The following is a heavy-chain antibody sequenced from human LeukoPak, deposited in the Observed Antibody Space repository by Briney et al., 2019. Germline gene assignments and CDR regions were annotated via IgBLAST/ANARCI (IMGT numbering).Heavy chain of an antibody. CDR2: IIPIFGTA. D-gene: IGHD3-22*01. Sequence: ASVKVSCKASGYTFTSYYMHWVRQAPGQGLEWMGGIIPIFGTANYAQKFQGRVTITADESTSTAYMELSSLRSEDTAVYYCARVYYDSSGYYYASHFDYWGQGTLVTVSS. CDR1: GYTFTSYY. CDR3: ARVYYDSSGYYYASHFDY. J-gene: IGHJ4*02. V-gene: IGHV1-69*13.